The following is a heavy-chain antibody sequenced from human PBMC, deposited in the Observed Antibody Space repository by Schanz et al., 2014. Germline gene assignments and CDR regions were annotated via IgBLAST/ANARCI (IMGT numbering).Heavy chain of an antibody. CDR3: ARDGNYYGSRNYYKTPYYFDY. CDR1: GFTFSSYA. J-gene: IGHJ4*02. V-gene: IGHV3-23*01. D-gene: IGHD3-10*01. Sequence: VQLLQFGGGVVQPGRSLRLSCAASGFTFSSYAMHWVRQAPGKGLEWVSALSGSGGSTYYADSVKRRFTISRDISKNTLHLQVTSLRAEDTAIYYCARDGNYYGSRNYYKTPYYFDYWGQGTLVTVSS. CDR2: LSGSGGST.